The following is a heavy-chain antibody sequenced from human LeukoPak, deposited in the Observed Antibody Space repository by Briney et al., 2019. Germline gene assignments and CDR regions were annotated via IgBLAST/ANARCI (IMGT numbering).Heavy chain of an antibody. CDR1: GFTFSSYG. D-gene: IGHD1-7*01. CDR2: IWYDGSNK. Sequence: PGRSLRLSCAASGFTFSSYGMHWVRQAPGKGLEWVAVIWYDGSNKYYADSVKGRFTISRDNSKNTLYLQMNSLRAEDTAVYYCAKSITGTTPGDAFDIWGQGTMVTVSS. J-gene: IGHJ3*02. V-gene: IGHV3-33*06. CDR3: AKSITGTTPGDAFDI.